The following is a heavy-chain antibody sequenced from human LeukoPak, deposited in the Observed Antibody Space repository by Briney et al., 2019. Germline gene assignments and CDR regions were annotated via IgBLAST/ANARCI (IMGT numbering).Heavy chain of an antibody. CDR3: ARINGGTSGHLWSRYYYYMDV. V-gene: IGHV1-8*01. CDR2: MNPNSGNT. CDR1: GYTFTSYD. D-gene: IGHD5-18*01. Sequence: ASVKVSCKASGYTFTSYDINWVRQATGQGLEWMGWMNPNSGNTGYAQKFQGRVTMTRNTSISTAYMELSSLRSEDTAVYYCARINGGTSGHLWSRYYYYMDVWGKGTTVTISS. J-gene: IGHJ6*03.